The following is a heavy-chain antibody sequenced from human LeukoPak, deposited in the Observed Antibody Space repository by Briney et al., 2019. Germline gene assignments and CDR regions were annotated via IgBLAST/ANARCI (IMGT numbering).Heavy chain of an antibody. CDR3: ARDGGYGSYVSPSNWYFDL. D-gene: IGHD1-26*01. CDR1: GFTVSNNY. Sequence: PGGSLRLSCAASGFTVSNNYMNWVRQAPGKGLEWVSVIYSGGSTDYADSVKGRFTISRDNSKNTLYLQMNNLRAEDTAVYYCARDGGYGSYVSPSNWYFDLWGRGILVTVSS. CDR2: IYSGGST. J-gene: IGHJ2*01. V-gene: IGHV3-53*01.